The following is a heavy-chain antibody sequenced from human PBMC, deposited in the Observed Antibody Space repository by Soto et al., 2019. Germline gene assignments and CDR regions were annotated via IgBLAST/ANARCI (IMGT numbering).Heavy chain of an antibody. D-gene: IGHD3-16*01. CDR2: IDNSGGLT. CDR1: GFTFSSYA. Sequence: PGGSLRLSCAASGFTFSSYAMTWVRQAPGKGLEWVSTIDNSGGLTYYADSVKGRFTISRDNSKNTLYLQMNSLRAEDTAVYYCAKDTFHTDVAKTDSWGQGTLVTVSS. CDR3: AKDTFHTDVAKTDS. J-gene: IGHJ4*02. V-gene: IGHV3-23*01.